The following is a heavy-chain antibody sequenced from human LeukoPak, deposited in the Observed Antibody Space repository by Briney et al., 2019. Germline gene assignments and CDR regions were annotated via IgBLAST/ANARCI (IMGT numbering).Heavy chain of an antibody. V-gene: IGHV4-59*08. D-gene: IGHD4-17*01. CDR2: IYYSGST. CDR3: ARHLLGGYGDYLAVFDY. Sequence: SETLSLTCTDSGGSISSYYWSWIRQPPGKGLEWIGYIYYSGSTNYNPSLKSRVTISVDTSKNQFSLKLSSVTAADTAVYYCARHLLGGYGDYLAVFDYWGQGTLVTVSS. J-gene: IGHJ4*02. CDR1: GGSISSYY.